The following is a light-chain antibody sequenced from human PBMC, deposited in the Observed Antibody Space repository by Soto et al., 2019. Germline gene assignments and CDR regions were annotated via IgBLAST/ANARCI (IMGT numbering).Light chain of an antibody. CDR1: TRYYGCYNY. V-gene: IGLV2-14*01. J-gene: IGLJ1*01. CDR3: CSYTTSNTRQIV. CDR2: DVS. Sequence: SSLSQPAPVSASPGQTIPLFCPRTTRYYGCYNYASWYQQHPGKAPKFMIYDVSNRPSGVSNRFSGSKSGNTASLTISGLQAEDEADYYCCSYTTSNTRQIVFGAGTKVTVL.